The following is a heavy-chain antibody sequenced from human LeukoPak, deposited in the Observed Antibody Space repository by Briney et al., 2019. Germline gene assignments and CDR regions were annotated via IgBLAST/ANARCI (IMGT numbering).Heavy chain of an antibody. CDR1: GVSISSSSYY. J-gene: IGHJ4*02. V-gene: IGHV4-39*01. CDR2: IYYSGST. Sequence: SETLSLTCPVSGVSISSSSYYWGWIRQPPGKGLEWIGSIYYSGSTYYNPSLKSRVTISVDTSKNQFSLKLSSVTAADTAVYYCARVTYYYDSSGYYSEGVYFDYWGQGTLVTVSS. D-gene: IGHD3-22*01. CDR3: ARVTYYYDSSGYYSEGVYFDY.